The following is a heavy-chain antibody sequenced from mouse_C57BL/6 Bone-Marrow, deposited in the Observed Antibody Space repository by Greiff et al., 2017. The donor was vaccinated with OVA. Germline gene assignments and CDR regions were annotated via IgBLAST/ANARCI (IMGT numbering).Heavy chain of an antibody. CDR1: GYTFTSYG. V-gene: IGHV1-81*01. CDR3: ARWGVQYYFDY. Sequence: QVHVKQSGAELARPGASVKLSCKASGYTFTSYGISWVKQRTGQGLEWIGEIYPRSGNTYYNEKFKGKATLTADKSSSTAYMELRSLTSEDSAVYFCARWGVQYYFDYWGQGTTLTVSS. D-gene: IGHD2-14*01. J-gene: IGHJ2*01. CDR2: IYPRSGNT.